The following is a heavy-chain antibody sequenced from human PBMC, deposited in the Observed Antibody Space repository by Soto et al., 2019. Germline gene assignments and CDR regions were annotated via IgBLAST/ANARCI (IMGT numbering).Heavy chain of an antibody. CDR2: IYHSGST. CDR3: ARAQDQWITPYYYYGMDV. CDR1: GGSISSSNW. D-gene: IGHD3-16*01. V-gene: IGHV4-4*02. Sequence: PSETLSLSCAVSGGSISSSNWWSWVRQPPGKGLEWIGEIYHSGSTNYNPSLKSRVTISVDKSKNQFSLKLSSVTAADTAVYYCARAQDQWITPYYYYGMDVWGQGTTVTVSS. J-gene: IGHJ6*02.